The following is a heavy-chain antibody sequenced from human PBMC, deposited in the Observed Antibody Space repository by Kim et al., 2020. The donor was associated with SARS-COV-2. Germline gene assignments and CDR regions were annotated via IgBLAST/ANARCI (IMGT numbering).Heavy chain of an antibody. J-gene: IGHJ4*02. D-gene: IGHD1-26*01. Sequence: YADSVKGRFTISRDNSKNTLYLQMSRLRAEDTAVYYCAKGGWELQYYFDYWGQGTLVTVSS. V-gene: IGHV3-33*06. CDR3: AKGGWELQYYFDY.